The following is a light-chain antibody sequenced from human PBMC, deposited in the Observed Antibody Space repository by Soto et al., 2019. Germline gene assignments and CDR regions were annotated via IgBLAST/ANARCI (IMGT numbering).Light chain of an antibody. Sequence: QSALTQPASVSGSPGQSITISCTGTSSDVGGYNYVSWYQQRPGKAPQLIIYEVSNRPSGVSNRFSGSKSGNTASLTISGLQAEDEADYFCSSYTSSSVVFGGGTKLTVL. CDR2: EVS. CDR3: SSYTSSSVV. CDR1: SSDVGGYNY. J-gene: IGLJ2*01. V-gene: IGLV2-14*01.